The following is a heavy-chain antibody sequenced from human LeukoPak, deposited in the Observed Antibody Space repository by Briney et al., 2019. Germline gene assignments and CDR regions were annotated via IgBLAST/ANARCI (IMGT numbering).Heavy chain of an antibody. CDR1: GFTVSSNY. D-gene: IGHD4-17*01. CDR3: ARALTTLDAFDI. CDR2: IFSGGST. J-gene: IGHJ3*02. Sequence: GGSLRLSCAASGFTVSSNYMSWVRQAPGKGLEWVSLIFSGGSTYYADSVKGRFTISRDNSKNTLYLQMNSLRAEDTAMYYCARALTTLDAFDIWGQGTMVTVSS. V-gene: IGHV3-66*01.